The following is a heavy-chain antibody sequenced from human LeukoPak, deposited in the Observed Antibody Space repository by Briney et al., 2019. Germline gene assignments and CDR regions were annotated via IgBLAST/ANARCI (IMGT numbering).Heavy chain of an antibody. V-gene: IGHV3-23*01. CDR2: HSSVTGKT. Sequence: PGGSLRLSCAASGFTFSNYGIFWVRQAPGQGLAWVSAHSSVTGKTYYTDSVKGRFTISRDNSRNMAYLQMNSLRVDDTAVYYCATAAYRDRGGFEFWGQGTLVTVSS. J-gene: IGHJ4*02. CDR1: GFTFSNYG. CDR3: ATAAYRDRGGFEF. D-gene: IGHD1-26*01.